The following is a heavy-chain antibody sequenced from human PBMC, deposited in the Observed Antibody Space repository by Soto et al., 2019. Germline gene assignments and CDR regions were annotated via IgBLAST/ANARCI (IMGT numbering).Heavy chain of an antibody. Sequence: QVQLQESGPGLVKPSQTLSLTCTVSGGSISSGGYYWSWIRQHPGKGLEWIGYIYYSGSTYYNPSLKSRVTISVDTSKNQFSLKLSSVTAADTAVYYCARYEKADSYDFWSGHWREFDYWGQGTLVTVSS. CDR3: ARYEKADSYDFWSGHWREFDY. J-gene: IGHJ4*02. CDR1: GGSISSGGYY. CDR2: IYYSGST. D-gene: IGHD3-3*01. V-gene: IGHV4-31*03.